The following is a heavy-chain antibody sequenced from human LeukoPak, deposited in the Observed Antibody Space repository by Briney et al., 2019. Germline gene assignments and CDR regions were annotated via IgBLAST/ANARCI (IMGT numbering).Heavy chain of an antibody. CDR1: GGSFSGYY. CDR3: ARGYANYWGLGYFDY. CDR2: INHSGST. V-gene: IGHV4-34*01. J-gene: IGHJ4*02. D-gene: IGHD4/OR15-4a*01. Sequence: SETLSLTCAVYGGSFSGYYWSWIRRPPGKGLEWIGEINHSGSTNYNPSLKSRVTISVDTSKNQFSLKLSSVTAADTAVYYCARGYANYWGLGYFDYWGQGTLVTVSS.